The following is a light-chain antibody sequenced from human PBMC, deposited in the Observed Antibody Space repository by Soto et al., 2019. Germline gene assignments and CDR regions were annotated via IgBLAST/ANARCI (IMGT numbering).Light chain of an antibody. CDR3: QQYGSSPLT. CDR2: GAS. CDR1: QSVSSSY. V-gene: IGKV3-20*01. J-gene: IGKJ4*01. Sequence: EIVLTQSPGTLSLSPGERATLSCRAIQSVSSSYLAWYQQKPGQAPRLLIYGASSRATGIPDRFSGSGSGTHFTLTISSPEPEDFPVYYCQQYGSSPLTFGGGTKVEIK.